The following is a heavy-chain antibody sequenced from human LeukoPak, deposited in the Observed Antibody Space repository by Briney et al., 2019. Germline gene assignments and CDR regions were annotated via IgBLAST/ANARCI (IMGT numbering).Heavy chain of an antibody. D-gene: IGHD1-26*01. CDR1: GFTFSSYS. CDR2: ISSSSSYI. J-gene: IGHJ4*02. Sequence: GGSLRLSCAASGFTFSSYSMNWVRQAPGKGLEWVSSISSSSSYIYYADSVKGRFTISRDNAKNSLYLQMNSLRAEDTAVYYCATPTLNGHIVGAALDYWGQGTLVTVSS. CDR3: ATPTLNGHIVGAALDY. V-gene: IGHV3-21*01.